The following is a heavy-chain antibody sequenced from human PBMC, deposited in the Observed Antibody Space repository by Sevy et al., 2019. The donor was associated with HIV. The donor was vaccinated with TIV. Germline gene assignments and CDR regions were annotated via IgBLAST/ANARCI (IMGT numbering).Heavy chain of an antibody. CDR1: GFTLKSYW. CDR2: INQDGSVK. V-gene: IGHV3-7*01. J-gene: IGHJ4*02. Sequence: GGSLRLSCEASGFTLKSYWMNWVRQAPGKGVEWVANINQDGSVKYYADSVKGRFTISRDDTRNLLSLEMNSVRAGDTALYYCVRAIAADASFWGQGTLVTVSS. D-gene: IGHD6-13*01. CDR3: VRAIAADASF.